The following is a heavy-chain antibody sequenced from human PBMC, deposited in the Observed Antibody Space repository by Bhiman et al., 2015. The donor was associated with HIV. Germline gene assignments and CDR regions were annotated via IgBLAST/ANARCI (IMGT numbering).Heavy chain of an antibody. CDR3: ARDPGGGYFGDY. D-gene: IGHD2-21*02. J-gene: IGHJ4*02. Sequence: EVQLVESGGGLVKPGGSLRLSCAASGFTFSXYSMNWVRQAPGKGLEWVSSISSSSSYIYYADSLKGRFTISRDNAKNSLYLQMNSLRAEDTAVYYCARDPGGGYFGDYWGQGTLVTVSS. V-gene: IGHV3-21*03. CDR1: GFTFSXYS. CDR2: ISSSSSYI.